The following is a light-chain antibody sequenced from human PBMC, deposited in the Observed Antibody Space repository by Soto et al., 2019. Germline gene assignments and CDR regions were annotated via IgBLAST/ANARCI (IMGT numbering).Light chain of an antibody. CDR2: DDS. Sequence: SYELTQPPSVSVAPGHTSRITCGGTNIGSKTVHWYQQKPGQAPVLVVYDDSDRPSGIPERFSGSNSGNTATLTISRVEAGDEADYFCQVWDSSSEHLYVFGTGTKVTV. V-gene: IGLV3-21*02. CDR1: NIGSKT. J-gene: IGLJ1*01. CDR3: QVWDSSSEHLYV.